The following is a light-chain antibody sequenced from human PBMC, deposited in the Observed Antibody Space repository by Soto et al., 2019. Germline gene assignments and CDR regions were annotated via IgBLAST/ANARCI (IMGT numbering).Light chain of an antibody. Sequence: QSVLTQPASVSGSPGQSITISCTGTTSDIGTYDYVSWYKQHPDKAPKLIIYDVNSRPSGISNRFSGSKSGNTASLTVSGLQHEDEGYYYCSSYTTTYSLVFGGGTQLTVL. CDR2: DVN. CDR1: TSDIGTYDY. J-gene: IGLJ2*01. V-gene: IGLV2-14*03. CDR3: SSYTTTYSLV.